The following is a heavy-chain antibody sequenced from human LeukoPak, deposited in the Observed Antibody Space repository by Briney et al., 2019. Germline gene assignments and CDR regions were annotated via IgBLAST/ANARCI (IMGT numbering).Heavy chain of an antibody. D-gene: IGHD3-22*01. CDR2: ISDSGGRT. CDR1: GITFSNYG. J-gene: IGHJ4*02. V-gene: IGHV3-23*01. Sequence: GGSLRLSCAVSGITFSNYGMSWVRQAPGKGLEWDAGISDSGGRTHYADSVKGRFTISRDNPKNTLYQQMNRLRAEDTAVYFCAKRGLVIPVILVGVHKEAYYFHPWGQGALDTVSS. CDR3: AKRGLVIPVILVGVHKEAYYFHP.